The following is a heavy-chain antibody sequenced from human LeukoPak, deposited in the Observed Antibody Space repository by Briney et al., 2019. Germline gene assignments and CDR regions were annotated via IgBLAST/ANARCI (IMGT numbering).Heavy chain of an antibody. Sequence: KLGESLKISCKGSGYIFTSYWIAWVRQVPGKGLEWMGIIYPDDSDTRYSPSFQGQVTLSADKSISTAYLQWSSLKASDTAMYYCARRVGNSGSLRNFDYWGQGTLVTVSP. D-gene: IGHD1-26*01. CDR2: IYPDDSDT. CDR1: GYIFTSYW. J-gene: IGHJ4*02. CDR3: ARRVGNSGSLRNFDY. V-gene: IGHV5-51*01.